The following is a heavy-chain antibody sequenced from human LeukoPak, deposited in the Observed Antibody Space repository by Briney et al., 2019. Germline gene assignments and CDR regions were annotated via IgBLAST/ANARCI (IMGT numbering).Heavy chain of an antibody. D-gene: IGHD4-17*01. V-gene: IGHV3-53*01. CDR1: GLIVSTTY. J-gene: IGHJ4*02. CDR2: IYSGGST. Sequence: PGGSLRLSCAASGLIVSTTYMSWVRQAPGKGLEWVSVIYSGGSTYYADSVKGRFTISRDNSKNTLYLQMNSLRAEDTAVYYCVAPYGDFVSGYDYWGQGTLVTVSS. CDR3: VAPYGDFVSGYDY.